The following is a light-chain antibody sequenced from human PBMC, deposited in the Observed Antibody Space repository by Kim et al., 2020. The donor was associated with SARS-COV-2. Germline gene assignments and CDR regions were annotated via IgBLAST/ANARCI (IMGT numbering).Light chain of an antibody. Sequence: DIQMTQSPATLSASVGDRVTITCRASQSIDSWLAWYQQKPGKAPKLLIYKASSLESAVPSRFSGSRSGTEFTLTISSLQPDDFATYYCQQYRSDRSFVQGTKVDIK. CDR1: QSIDSW. CDR3: QQYRSDRS. CDR2: KAS. J-gene: IGKJ1*01. V-gene: IGKV1-5*03.